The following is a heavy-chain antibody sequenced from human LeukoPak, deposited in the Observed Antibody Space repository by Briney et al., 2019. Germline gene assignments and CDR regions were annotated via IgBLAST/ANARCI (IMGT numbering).Heavy chain of an antibody. V-gene: IGHV3-7*03. CDR2: IKDDGSVK. D-gene: IGHD6-19*01. CDR3: AGLLVAGVASVDY. J-gene: IGHJ4*02. Sequence: PGGSLRLSCTASGFSFSSFWMSWVRQAPGKGLEWVANIKDDGSVKNHVDSLKGRFTISRDNAKNSMFLQMNSLRAEDTAVYYCAGLLVAGVASVDYWGQGTLVTVSS. CDR1: GFSFSSFW.